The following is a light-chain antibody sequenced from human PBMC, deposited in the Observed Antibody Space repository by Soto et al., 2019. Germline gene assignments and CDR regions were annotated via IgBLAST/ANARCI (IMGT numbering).Light chain of an antibody. Sequence: QSALTQPDSVSGSPGQSITISCTGASSDVGGYNYVSWYQQHPGKAPKLMIYEVSNRPSGVSNRFSGSKSGNTASLTISGLQAEDEADYYCSSYTSSSTFYVFGAGTKVTVL. V-gene: IGLV2-14*01. CDR3: SSYTSSSTFYV. CDR1: SSDVGGYNY. J-gene: IGLJ1*01. CDR2: EVS.